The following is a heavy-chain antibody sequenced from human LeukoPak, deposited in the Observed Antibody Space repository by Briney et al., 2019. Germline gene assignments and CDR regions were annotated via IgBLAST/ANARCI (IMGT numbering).Heavy chain of an antibody. CDR3: ARDAVAPNWNNWFDP. CDR2: ISAYNGNT. CDR1: GYTFTSYG. Sequence: ASVKVSCKASGYTFTSYGISWVRQAPGQGLEWMGWISAYNGNTNYAQKLQGRVTMTTDTSTSTAYMELRSLRSDDTAVYYCARDAVAPNWNNWFDPWGQGTLVTVSS. V-gene: IGHV1-18*01. J-gene: IGHJ5*02. D-gene: IGHD1-20*01.